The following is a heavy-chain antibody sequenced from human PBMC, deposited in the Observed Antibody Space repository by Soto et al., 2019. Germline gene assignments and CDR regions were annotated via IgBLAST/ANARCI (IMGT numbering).Heavy chain of an antibody. CDR2: SYYSGTT. J-gene: IGHJ4*02. Sequence: QVQLQESGPGLVKPSDTLSLTCAVSGYSISSSNWWGWIRQPPGKGLEWIGYSYYSGTTYYNPSLTSRVTISVDTSKNQFSRKLTSVTAVDTAVYYCARREIQGPIDYWGQGTLVTVSS. V-gene: IGHV4-28*01. D-gene: IGHD1-26*01. CDR1: GYSISSSNW. CDR3: ARREIQGPIDY.